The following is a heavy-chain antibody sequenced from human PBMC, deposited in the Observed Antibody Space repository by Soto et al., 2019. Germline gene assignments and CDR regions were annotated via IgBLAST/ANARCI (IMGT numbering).Heavy chain of an antibody. CDR3: ARVSAGLFDY. J-gene: IGHJ4*02. CDR2: IYYSGST. D-gene: IGHD6-13*01. V-gene: IGHV4-59*01. CDR1: GGSISSYY. Sequence: SETLSLTCSVSGGSISSYYWSWIRQPPGKGLEWIGYIYYSGSTNYNPSLKSRVTISVDTSKNQFSLKLSSVTAADTAVYYCARVSAGLFDYWGQGTLVTVSS.